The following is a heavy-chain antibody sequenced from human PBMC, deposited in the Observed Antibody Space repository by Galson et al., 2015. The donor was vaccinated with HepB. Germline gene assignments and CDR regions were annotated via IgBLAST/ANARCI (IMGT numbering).Heavy chain of an antibody. V-gene: IGHV3-7*03. CDR3: ARDFVGWFGEYTFFDY. CDR1: GFRFSNYW. J-gene: IGHJ4*02. Sequence: SLRLSCAASGFRFSNYWMSWVRQAPGKGLEWVAHIKKDGSDEYYVDSVKGRFTISRDNAKNFLYLQMNSLGAEDTAVYYCARDFVGWFGEYTFFDYWGRGTPVTVSS. CDR2: IKKDGSDE. D-gene: IGHD3-10*01.